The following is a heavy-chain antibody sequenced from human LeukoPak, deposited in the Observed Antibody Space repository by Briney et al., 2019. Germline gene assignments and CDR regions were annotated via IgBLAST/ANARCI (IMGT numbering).Heavy chain of an antibody. D-gene: IGHD6-13*01. V-gene: IGHV3-30*04. CDR1: GFTFSSYA. CDR3: ARSGYSSSWYGGYYYGMDV. CDR2: ISYDGSNK. J-gene: IGHJ6*02. Sequence: GGSLRLSCAASGFTFSSYAMHWVRQAPDKGLEWVAVISYDGSNKYYADSVKGRFTISRDNSKNTLYLQMNSLRAEDTAVYYCARSGYSSSWYGGYYYGMDVWGQGTTVTVSS.